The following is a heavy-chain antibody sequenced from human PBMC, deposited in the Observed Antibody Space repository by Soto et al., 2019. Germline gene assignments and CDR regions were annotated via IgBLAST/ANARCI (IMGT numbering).Heavy chain of an antibody. J-gene: IGHJ4*02. V-gene: IGHV4-30-2*01. CDR1: VAPISSVGYS. D-gene: IGHD3-22*01. CDR3: AREGYDSSGYYPFDY. CDR2: IYHSGST. Sequence: SETLSFTCAFFVAPISSVGYSWAWFRHQQGKGLEWIGYIYHSGSTYYNPSLKSRVTISVDRSKNQFSLKLSSVTAADTAVYYCAREGYDSSGYYPFDYWGQGTLVTVSS.